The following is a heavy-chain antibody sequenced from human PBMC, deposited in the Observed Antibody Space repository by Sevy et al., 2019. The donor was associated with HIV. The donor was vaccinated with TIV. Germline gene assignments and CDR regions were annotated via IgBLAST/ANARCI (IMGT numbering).Heavy chain of an antibody. D-gene: IGHD2-2*02. CDR3: ARAFRYCSSTSCYTTGNWFDP. V-gene: IGHV4-34*01. CDR2: INHSGST. Sequence: SETLSLTCAVYGGSFSGYYWSWIRQPPGKGLEWIGEINHSGSTNYNPSLKSRVTISVDTSKNQFSLKLSSVTAADTAVYYCARAFRYCSSTSCYTTGNWFDPWGQRTLVTDSS. J-gene: IGHJ5*02. CDR1: GGSFSGYY.